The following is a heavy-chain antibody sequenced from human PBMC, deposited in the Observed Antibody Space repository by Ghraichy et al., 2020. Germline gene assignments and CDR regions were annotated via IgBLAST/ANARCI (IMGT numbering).Heavy chain of an antibody. CDR2: ISDSGGST. Sequence: LSLTCAASGFTFSNYAMNWVRQAPGKGLEWVSCISDSGGSTSYADSVKGRFTISRDNSKNTLYLQMNSLRAEDTALYYCAKGSDVDTHMITLFTYYNMDVWGQGTTVTVSS. D-gene: IGHD5-18*01. V-gene: IGHV3-23*01. CDR3: AKGSDVDTHMITLFTYYNMDV. CDR1: GFTFSNYA. J-gene: IGHJ6*02.